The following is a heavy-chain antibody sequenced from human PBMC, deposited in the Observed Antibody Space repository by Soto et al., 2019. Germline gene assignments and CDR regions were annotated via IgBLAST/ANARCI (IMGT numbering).Heavy chain of an antibody. CDR1: GGTFSSYT. CDR2: IIPILGIA. CDR3: ATGVVVAATTADYYYYMDV. D-gene: IGHD2-15*01. V-gene: IGHV1-69*02. J-gene: IGHJ6*03. Sequence: QVQLVQSGAEVKKPGSSVKVSCKASGGTFSSYTISWVRQAPGQGLEWMGRIIPILGIANYAQKFQGRVTITEDKSTSTAYMELSSLRSEDTAVYYCATGVVVAATTADYYYYMDVWGKGTTVTVSS.